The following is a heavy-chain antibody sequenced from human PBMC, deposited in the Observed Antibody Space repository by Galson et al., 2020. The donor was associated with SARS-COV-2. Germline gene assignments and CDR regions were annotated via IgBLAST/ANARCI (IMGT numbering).Heavy chain of an antibody. V-gene: IGHV3-53*01. CDR1: GFTVSSNY. Sequence: GGSLRLSCAASGFTVSSNYMSWVRQAPGKGLEWVSVIYSGGSTYYADSVKGRFTISRDNSKNTLYLQMNSLRAEDTAVYYCARDLYYYGMDVWGQETTVTVSS. CDR2: IYSGGST. CDR3: ARDLYYYGMDV. J-gene: IGHJ6*02.